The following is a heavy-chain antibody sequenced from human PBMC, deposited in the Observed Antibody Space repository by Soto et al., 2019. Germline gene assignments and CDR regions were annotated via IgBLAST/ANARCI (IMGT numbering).Heavy chain of an antibody. CDR2: VYSGDNT. CDR3: ASVPRYDEGYYFDY. J-gene: IGHJ4*02. D-gene: IGHD1-1*01. Sequence: EVQLVESGGGLVQPGGSLRLSCAVSGFTASSNNLVSWVRQAPGKGLEWVSAVYSGDNTYYADSVKGRFTISRDNSKNTVYLQMNSLRAEDTAVYYCASVPRYDEGYYFDYWGQGTLGTFSS. V-gene: IGHV3-66*01. CDR1: GFTASSNN.